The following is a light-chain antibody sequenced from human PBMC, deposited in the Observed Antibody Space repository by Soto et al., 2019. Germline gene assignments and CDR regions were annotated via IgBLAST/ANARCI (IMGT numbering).Light chain of an antibody. V-gene: IGKV1-12*01. CDR2: SAS. J-gene: IGKJ2*01. CDR3: QQAHSFPYT. Sequence: DIQMTQSPSSVSASVGDRVTITCRASQGIASWLAWYQQKPGNAPNLLIYSASGLQGGVPSRFSCSGSGTDFTLTISILQPEDFATYYCQQAHSFPYTFGQGTKLEIK. CDR1: QGIASW.